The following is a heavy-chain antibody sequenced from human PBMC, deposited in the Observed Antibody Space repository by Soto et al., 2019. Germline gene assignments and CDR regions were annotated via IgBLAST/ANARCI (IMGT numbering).Heavy chain of an antibody. V-gene: IGHV4-59*01. CDR2: IYYSGST. CDR1: GGSISSYY. Sequence: SETLSLTCTVSGGSISSYYWSWIRQPPGKGLEWIGYIYYSGSTNYNPSLKSRVTISVDTSKNQFSLKLSSVTAADTAEYYCAREDRGNFDYWGQGTVVTVSS. CDR3: AREDRGNFDY. J-gene: IGHJ4*02.